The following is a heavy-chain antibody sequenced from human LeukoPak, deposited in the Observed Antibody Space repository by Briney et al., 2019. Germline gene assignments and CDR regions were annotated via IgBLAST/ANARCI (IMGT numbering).Heavy chain of an antibody. CDR2: IKQDGSEE. J-gene: IGHJ1*01. Sequence: GGSLRLSCAASGFTFSSYWMSWVRQAPGKGLEWVANIKQDGSEEYYVDSVKGRFTTSRDNAKNSLDLQMNSLKVEDTAVYYCATPAAGPGAEYSLYWGQGTLVIVSS. D-gene: IGHD6-13*01. CDR1: GFTFSSYW. V-gene: IGHV3-7*01. CDR3: ATPAAGPGAEYSLY.